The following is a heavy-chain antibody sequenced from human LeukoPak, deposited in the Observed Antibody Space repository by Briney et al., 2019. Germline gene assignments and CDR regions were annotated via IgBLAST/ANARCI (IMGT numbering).Heavy chain of an antibody. Sequence: PSQTLSLTCTVSGDSITSGDYYWTWIRQPPGKGLEWVAYMHYTGNTYYNSSLKSRLTISVDTSKNQFSLRLSFVTAAYTAMYYCARHLSGSSWFDPWGQGTLVTVSS. CDR3: ARHLSGSSWFDP. J-gene: IGHJ5*02. CDR1: GDSITSGDYY. D-gene: IGHD1-26*01. CDR2: MHYTGNT. V-gene: IGHV4-30-4*08.